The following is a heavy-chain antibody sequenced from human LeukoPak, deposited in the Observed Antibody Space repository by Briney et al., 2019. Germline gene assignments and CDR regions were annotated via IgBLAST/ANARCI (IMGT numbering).Heavy chain of an antibody. CDR2: ISAYNGNT. CDR1: GYTFTSYG. Sequence: ASVKVSCKASGYTFTSYGISWVRQAPGHGLEWMGWISAYNGNTNYAQKLQGRVTMTTDTSTSTAYMELRSLRSDDTAVYYCARDSHYYGSGSYYRPYYYGMDVWGQGTTVTVSS. D-gene: IGHD3-10*01. J-gene: IGHJ6*02. V-gene: IGHV1-18*01. CDR3: ARDSHYYGSGSYYRPYYYGMDV.